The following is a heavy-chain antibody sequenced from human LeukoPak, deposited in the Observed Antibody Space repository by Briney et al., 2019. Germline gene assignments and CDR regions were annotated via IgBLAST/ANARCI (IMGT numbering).Heavy chain of an antibody. CDR2: IYHSGST. J-gene: IGHJ3*02. D-gene: IGHD1-26*01. CDR1: GGSISSSNC. CDR3: ATTTSGGDAFDI. V-gene: IGHV4-4*02. Sequence: SETLSLTCAVSGGSISSSNCWSWVRQPPGKGLEWIGEIYHSGSTNYNPSLKSRVTISVDTSNNQFSLNLRSVTAADTAVYYCATTTSGGDAFDIWGQGTMVTVSS.